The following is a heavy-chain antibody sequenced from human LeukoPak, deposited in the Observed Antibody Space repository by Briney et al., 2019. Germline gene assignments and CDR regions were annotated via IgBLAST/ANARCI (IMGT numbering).Heavy chain of an antibody. CDR2: INPNSGGT. J-gene: IGHJ6*03. CDR1: GYTFTGYY. D-gene: IGHD6-19*01. Sequence: ASVKVSCKASGYTFTGYYMHWVRQAPGQGLEWMGWINPNSGGTNYAQKFQGRVTMTRDTSISTAYMELSRLRSDDTAVYYCARDHRRWLVREYYYYMDVWGKGTTVTVSS. CDR3: ARDHRRWLVREYYYYMDV. V-gene: IGHV1-2*02.